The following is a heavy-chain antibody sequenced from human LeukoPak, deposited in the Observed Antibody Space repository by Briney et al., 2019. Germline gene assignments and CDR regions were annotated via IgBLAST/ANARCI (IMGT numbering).Heavy chain of an antibody. CDR3: ARGYPYYE. CDR2: ISYDGSNK. Sequence: GGSLRLSCAASGFTFSSFDMHWVRQAPGKGLEWVAVISYDGSNKYYADSVKGRFTISRDNSKNTLYLQMNSLRAGDTAVYYCARGYPYYEWGQGTLVTVSS. J-gene: IGHJ4*02. D-gene: IGHD3-22*01. CDR1: GFTFSSFD. V-gene: IGHV3-30*03.